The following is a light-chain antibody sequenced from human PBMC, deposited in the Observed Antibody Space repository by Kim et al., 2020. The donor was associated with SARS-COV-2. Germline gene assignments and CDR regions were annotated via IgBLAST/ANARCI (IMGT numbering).Light chain of an antibody. V-gene: IGKV3-20*01. Sequence: EIVLTQSPGTLSLSPGERATLSCRASQSVSSSYLAWYQQKPGQAPRLLIYGASSRATGIPDRFSGSGSGTDFTLTISRLEPEDFAVYYCQQYGSSPPMHTFGQGTKLEI. CDR2: GAS. J-gene: IGKJ2*01. CDR3: QQYGSSPPMHT. CDR1: QSVSSSY.